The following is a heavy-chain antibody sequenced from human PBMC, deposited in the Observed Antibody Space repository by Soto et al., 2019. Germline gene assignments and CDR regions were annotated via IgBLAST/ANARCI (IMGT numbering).Heavy chain of an antibody. D-gene: IGHD2-21*01. CDR2: FYYSGST. J-gene: IGHJ4*02. V-gene: IGHV4-59*01. CDR3: ARGTILDY. Sequence: SETLSLTCTVSGGSISSYYWSWIRQPPGKGLEWIGYFYYSGSTNYNPSLKSRVSISVDTSKYQFSLKLRSVTAADTAVYYCARGTILDYWGQGTQVTVSS. CDR1: GGSISSYY.